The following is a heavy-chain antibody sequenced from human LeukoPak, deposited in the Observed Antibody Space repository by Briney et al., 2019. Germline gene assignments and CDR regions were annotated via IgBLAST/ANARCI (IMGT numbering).Heavy chain of an antibody. CDR3: ARAIDYYGSGSHDY. J-gene: IGHJ4*02. V-gene: IGHV3-66*01. CDR2: IYSDNT. CDR1: GFTFSSYW. D-gene: IGHD3-10*01. Sequence: GSLRLSCAASGFTFSSYWMSWVRQAPGKGLEWVSFIYSDNTHYSDSVKGRFTISRDNSKNTLYLQMNSLRAEDTAVYYCARAIDYYGSGSHDYWGQGTLVTVSS.